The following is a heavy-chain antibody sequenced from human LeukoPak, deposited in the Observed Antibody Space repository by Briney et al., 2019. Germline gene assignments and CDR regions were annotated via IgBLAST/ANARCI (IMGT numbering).Heavy chain of an antibody. D-gene: IGHD1-26*01. CDR2: INPNSGGT. V-gene: IGHV1-2*02. Sequence: RASVKVSCKASGYSFTGYYLDWVRQAPGQGLEWMGWINPNSGGTNYAQKFQGRVTMTRDTSISTAYMELSRLRSDDTAVYYCARVVGATNWFDPWGQGTLVTVSS. CDR3: ARVVGATNWFDP. J-gene: IGHJ5*02. CDR1: GYSFTGYY.